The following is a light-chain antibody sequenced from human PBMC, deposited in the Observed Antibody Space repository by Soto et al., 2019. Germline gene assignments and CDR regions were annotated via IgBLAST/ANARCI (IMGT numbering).Light chain of an antibody. CDR2: AAS. Sequence: DIQMTQSPSSLSASVEDRVAITCRASQRIATYLNWYQQKPGKAPELLIYAASSLQSGVPSTFSGSGSGTDFTLTISSLQPDDFATYYCQQSYSTPRTFGQGTKLEI. V-gene: IGKV1-39*01. CDR3: QQSYSTPRT. CDR1: QRIATY. J-gene: IGKJ2*01.